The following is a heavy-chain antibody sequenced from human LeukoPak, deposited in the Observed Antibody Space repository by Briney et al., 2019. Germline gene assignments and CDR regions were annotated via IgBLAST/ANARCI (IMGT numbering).Heavy chain of an antibody. J-gene: IGHJ4*02. D-gene: IGHD6-13*01. V-gene: IGHV3-9*01. CDR1: GFSLSDAW. CDR2: ISWNSGSI. CDR3: AKEVAAAGTYY. Sequence: GGSLRLSCAASGFSLSDAWMNWVRQAPGKGLEWVSGISWNSGSIGYADSVKGRFTISRDNAKNSLYLQMNSLRAEDTALYYCAKEVAAAGTYYWGQGTLVTVSS.